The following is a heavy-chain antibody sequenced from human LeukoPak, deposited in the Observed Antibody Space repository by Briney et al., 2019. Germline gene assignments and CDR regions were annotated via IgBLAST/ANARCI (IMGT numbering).Heavy chain of an antibody. CDR2: IDSSGDTK. V-gene: IGHV3-11*01. J-gene: IGHJ4*02. CDR3: ARGVANYYESSGYQN. CDR1: GFAFSDYN. D-gene: IGHD3-22*01. Sequence: GSLRLSCAASGFAFSDYNMSWIRQAPGKGPEYISYIDSSGDTKYYTDSVKGRFTISRDNSKNTLYLQMNSLRAEDAAVYYCARGVANYYESSGYQNWGQGTLVTVSS.